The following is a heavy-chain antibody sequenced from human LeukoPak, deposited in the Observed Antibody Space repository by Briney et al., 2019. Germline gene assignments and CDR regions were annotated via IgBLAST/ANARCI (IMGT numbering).Heavy chain of an antibody. Sequence: GESLKISCRGSGYSFTTYWSGWVRQMPGKGLEWMGIIYPGDSDTRYTPSFQGQVTMSADKSINTAYLQWSSLKASDTAIYYCARRQGCSSTSCPPDYWGQGTLVTVSP. CDR2: IYPGDSDT. CDR3: ARRQGCSSTSCPPDY. V-gene: IGHV5-51*01. CDR1: GYSFTTYW. D-gene: IGHD2-2*01. J-gene: IGHJ4*02.